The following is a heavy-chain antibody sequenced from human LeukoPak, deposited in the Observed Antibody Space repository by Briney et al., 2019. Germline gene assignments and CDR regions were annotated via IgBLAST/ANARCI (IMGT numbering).Heavy chain of an antibody. CDR1: GYTFTELS. J-gene: IGHJ3*02. D-gene: IGHD5-12*01. CDR3: ATGYRAPDAFDI. CDR2: FDPEDGET. V-gene: IGHV1-24*01. Sequence: ASVKVSCKVSGYTFTELSMHWVRQAPGKGLEWMGGFDPEDGETIYAQKFQGRVTMTEDTSTDTAYMELSSLRSEDTAVYYCATGYRAPDAFDIWGQGTMVTVSS.